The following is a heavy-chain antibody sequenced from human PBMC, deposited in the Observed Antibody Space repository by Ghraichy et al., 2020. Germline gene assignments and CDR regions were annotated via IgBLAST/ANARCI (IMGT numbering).Heavy chain of an antibody. J-gene: IGHJ4*02. V-gene: IGHV4-59*01. Sequence: ESLNISCTVSGGSIRSYFWSWIRQPPGKGLEWIGYISYSGSTNYNPSLESRVTISADTSKNQFSLILTSVTAADTAVYYCARDGYTYGFDSLGQGTLVTVSS. D-gene: IGHD5-18*01. CDR3: ARDGYTYGFDS. CDR1: GGSIRSYF. CDR2: ISYSGST.